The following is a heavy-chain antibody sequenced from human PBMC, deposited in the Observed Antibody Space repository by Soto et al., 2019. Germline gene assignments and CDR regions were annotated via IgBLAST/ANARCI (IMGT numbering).Heavy chain of an antibody. CDR1: GGSISSGGYY. CDR2: IYYSGST. CDR3: AVGELSLSLDY. Sequence: QVQLQESGPGLVKPSQTLSLTCTVSGGSISSGGYYWSWIRQHPGKGLEWIGYIYYSGSTYYNPSLKSRVTISVDPSKIQFSLKLSSVTAADTAVYYCAVGELSLSLDYWGQGTLVTVSS. J-gene: IGHJ4*02. D-gene: IGHD3-16*02. V-gene: IGHV4-31*03.